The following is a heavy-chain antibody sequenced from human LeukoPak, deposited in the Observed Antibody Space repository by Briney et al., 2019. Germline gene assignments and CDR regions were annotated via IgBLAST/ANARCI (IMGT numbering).Heavy chain of an antibody. J-gene: IGHJ5*01. D-gene: IGHD5-18*01. CDR3: ARVTFVDTTPPTPWWFDS. V-gene: IGHV1-18*04. CDR1: GYTFSDYA. CDR2: ISAYNGNT. Sequence: ASVKVSCKASGYTFSDYAIHWVRQAPGQGLEWMGWISAYNGNTNYAQKLQGRVTMTTDTSTSTAYMELRSLRSDDTAVYYCARVTFVDTTPPTPWWFDSWGQGTLVTVSS.